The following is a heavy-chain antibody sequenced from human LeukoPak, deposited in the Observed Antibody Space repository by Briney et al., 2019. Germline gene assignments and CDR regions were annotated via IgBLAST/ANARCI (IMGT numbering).Heavy chain of an antibody. CDR1: GYTFTSYG. D-gene: IGHD3-22*01. CDR3: ARDCDRSGYYCY. Sequence: GASVKVSCKASGYTFTSYGITWVRQAPGQGLEWMGWISSDNGNTYYAQKLQGRVTMTTDTSTGTAYMELRSLRSDDTAVYYCARDCDRSGYYCYWSQGTLVTVSS. V-gene: IGHV1-18*01. CDR2: ISSDNGNT. J-gene: IGHJ4*02.